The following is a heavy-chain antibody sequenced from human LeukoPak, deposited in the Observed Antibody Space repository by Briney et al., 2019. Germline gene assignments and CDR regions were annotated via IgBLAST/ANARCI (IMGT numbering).Heavy chain of an antibody. V-gene: IGHV4-4*02. Sequence: PSETLSLTCAVSGGSISSSNWWSWVRQPPGKGLEWIGEIYHSGSTNYNPSLKSRVTISVDKSKNQSSLKLSSVTAADTAVYYCASRIQLWLLGAFDIWGQGTMVTVSS. CDR2: IYHSGST. D-gene: IGHD5-18*01. CDR3: ASRIQLWLLGAFDI. J-gene: IGHJ3*02. CDR1: GGSISSSNW.